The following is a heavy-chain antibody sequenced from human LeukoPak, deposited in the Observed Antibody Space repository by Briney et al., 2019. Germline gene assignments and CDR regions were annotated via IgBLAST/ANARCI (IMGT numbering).Heavy chain of an antibody. CDR3: ARRRYGISGYDYRNPRFDY. Sequence: SVKVSCKASGGTFSSYAISWVRQAPGQGLEWMGGIIPIFGTANYAQKFQGRVTITADESTSTAYMELSSLRSEDTAVYYCARRRYGISGYDYRNPRFDYWGQGTLVTVSS. CDR2: IIPIFGTA. D-gene: IGHD5-12*01. J-gene: IGHJ4*02. CDR1: GGTFSSYA. V-gene: IGHV1-69*13.